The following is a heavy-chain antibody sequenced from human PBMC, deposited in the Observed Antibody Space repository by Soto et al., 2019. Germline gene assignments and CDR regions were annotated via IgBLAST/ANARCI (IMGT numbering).Heavy chain of an antibody. J-gene: IGHJ6*02. Sequence: GASVKVSCKASGYTFTGYYMHWVRQAPGQGLEWMGWINPNSGGTNYAQKFQGWITMTRDTSISTAYMELSRLRSDDTAVYYCARVPSRRLGHYYGMDVWGQGTTVTVSS. CDR1: GYTFTGYY. V-gene: IGHV1-2*04. CDR3: ARVPSRRLGHYYGMDV. CDR2: INPNSGGT. D-gene: IGHD6-6*01.